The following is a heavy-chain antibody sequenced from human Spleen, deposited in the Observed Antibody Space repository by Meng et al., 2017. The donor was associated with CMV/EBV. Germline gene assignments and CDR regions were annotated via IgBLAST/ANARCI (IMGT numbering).Heavy chain of an antibody. CDR2: TISLLGIT. V-gene: IGHV1-69*04. J-gene: IGHJ5*02. CDR3: ARDRSSPAGGWFAP. D-gene: IGHD2-2*01. Sequence: KVSGGTLNNHSISWVRQAPGQGLEWMGRTISLLGITNYAQKFQGRVTISVDRSTNTVYMDLSSLRSEDTAVYYCARDRSSPAGGWFAPWGQGTLVTVSS. CDR1: GGTLNNHS.